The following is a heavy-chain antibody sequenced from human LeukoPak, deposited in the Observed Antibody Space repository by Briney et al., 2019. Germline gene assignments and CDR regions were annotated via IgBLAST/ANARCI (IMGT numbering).Heavy chain of an antibody. Sequence: GGSLRLSCAASGFTFSSYAMSWVRQAPGKGLEWVSAISGSGGSTYYADSVKGRFTISRDNSKNTLYLQMNSLRAEDTAVYYCAKDGGEWLRSRYYFDYWGQGTLVTVSS. V-gene: IGHV3-23*01. CDR1: GFTFSSYA. CDR2: ISGSGGST. D-gene: IGHD5-12*01. J-gene: IGHJ4*02. CDR3: AKDGGEWLRSRYYFDY.